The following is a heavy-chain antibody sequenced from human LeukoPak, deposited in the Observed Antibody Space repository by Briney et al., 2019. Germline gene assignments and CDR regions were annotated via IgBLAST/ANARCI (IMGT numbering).Heavy chain of an antibody. D-gene: IGHD6-19*01. CDR2: IRLDGGST. Sequence: GGSLRLSCAASGFTFSNYAMSWVRQAPGKGLEWVSLIRLDGGSTYYADSVKGRFTISRDNSENTLYLQMNSLRAEDTAVYYCAKTPSSGWLFDYWGQGTLVSVSS. V-gene: IGHV3-23*01. J-gene: IGHJ4*02. CDR3: AKTPSSGWLFDY. CDR1: GFTFSNYA.